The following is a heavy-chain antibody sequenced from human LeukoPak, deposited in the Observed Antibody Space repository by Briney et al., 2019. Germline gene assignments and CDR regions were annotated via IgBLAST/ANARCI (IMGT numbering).Heavy chain of an antibody. CDR2: ISSRSSTI. CDR3: AREGYCNITSCPRGAFDL. J-gene: IGHJ3*01. Sequence: PGGSLRLSCAASGFTFSSYTMNWVRQAPGKGLGWVSYISSRSSTIYYTDSVKGRFTISRDNAKNSLYLQMNSLRAEDTAVYYCAREGYCNITSCPRGAFDLWGQGTMVTVSS. CDR1: GFTFSSYT. D-gene: IGHD2-2*01. V-gene: IGHV3-48*01.